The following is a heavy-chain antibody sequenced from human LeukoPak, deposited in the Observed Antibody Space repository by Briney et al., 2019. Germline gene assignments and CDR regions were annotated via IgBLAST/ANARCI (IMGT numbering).Heavy chain of an antibody. V-gene: IGHV4-34*01. CDR3: ARGQFQRDY. J-gene: IGHJ4*02. Sequence: ASETLSLTCAVYGGSFSGYYWNWIRQPPGKGPEWIGEINHSGRTKYNPSLKSRVTISVDTSKNQFSLILSSVTAADTAVYYCARGQFQRDYWGQGTLVTVSS. D-gene: IGHD5-24*01. CDR1: GGSFSGYY. CDR2: INHSGRT.